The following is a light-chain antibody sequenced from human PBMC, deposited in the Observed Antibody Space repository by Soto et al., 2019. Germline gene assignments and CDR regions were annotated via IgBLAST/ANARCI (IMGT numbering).Light chain of an antibody. J-gene: IGKJ1*01. Sequence: EIVLTQSPGTLSVSPGERATLSCRASETISSDKLAWYQQKPGQPPSLLIYGTFTRATGIPDRSSGGGSGTDFTLTISWLEPEDSAIYYCQQYGSWTFGQGTKVEI. CDR1: ETISSDK. CDR2: GTF. CDR3: QQYGSWT. V-gene: IGKV3-20*01.